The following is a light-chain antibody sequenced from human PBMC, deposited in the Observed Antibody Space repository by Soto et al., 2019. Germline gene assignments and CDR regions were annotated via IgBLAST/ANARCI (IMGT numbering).Light chain of an antibody. CDR2: GNS. CDR3: QSYDSSRSGDG. V-gene: IGLV1-40*01. Sequence: QSPLTQPPSVSGAPGPRVTISCTGSGYTIGAGYDVHWYPQRPGTAPKPLIYGNSTRPHGVPGRFSCAMSGTSASLAITGLHADDGADYDGQSYDSSRSGDGLGTGTKVTVL. CDR1: GYTIGAGYD. J-gene: IGLJ1*01.